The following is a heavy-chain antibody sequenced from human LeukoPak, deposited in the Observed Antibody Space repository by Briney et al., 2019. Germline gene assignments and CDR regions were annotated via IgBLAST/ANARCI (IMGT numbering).Heavy chain of an antibody. J-gene: IGHJ4*02. D-gene: IGHD1-26*01. CDR3: ARGRSGSYYDY. CDR1: GFTFSSYS. CDR2: ISSSSSAI. Sequence: PGGPLRLSCAASGFTFSSYSVNWVRQAPGKGLEWVSYISSSSSAIYYADSVKGRFTISRDNAKNSLYLQMNSLRAEDTAVYYCARGRSGSYYDYWGQGTLVTVSS. V-gene: IGHV3-48*01.